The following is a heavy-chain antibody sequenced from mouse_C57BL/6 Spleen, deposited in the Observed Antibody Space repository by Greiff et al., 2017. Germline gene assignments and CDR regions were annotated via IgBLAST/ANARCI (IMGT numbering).Heavy chain of an antibody. V-gene: IGHV3-6*01. CDR2: ISYDGSN. CDR3: AREVPNYYGSMYYAMDY. J-gene: IGHJ4*01. Sequence: EVQLVESGPGLVKPSQSLSLTCSVTGYSITSGYYWNWIRQFPGNKLEWMGYISYDGSNNYNPSLKNRISITRDTSKNQVFLKLNSVTTEDTATYYCAREVPNYYGSMYYAMDYWGQGTSVTVSS. CDR1: GYSITSGYY. D-gene: IGHD1-1*01.